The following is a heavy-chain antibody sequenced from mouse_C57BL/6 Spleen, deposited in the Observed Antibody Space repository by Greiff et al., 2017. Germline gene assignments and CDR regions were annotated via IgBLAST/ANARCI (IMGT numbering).Heavy chain of an antibody. CDR3: ASYYGSSHWYFDV. Sequence: QVQLQQPGAELVRPGSSVKLSCKASGYTFTSYWMHWVKQRPIQGLEWIGNIDPSDSETHYNQKFKDKATLTVDKSSSTTYMQLSSLTSADSAVYYCASYYGSSHWYFDVWGTGTTVTVSS. V-gene: IGHV1-52*01. CDR2: IDPSDSET. D-gene: IGHD1-1*01. CDR1: GYTFTSYW. J-gene: IGHJ1*03.